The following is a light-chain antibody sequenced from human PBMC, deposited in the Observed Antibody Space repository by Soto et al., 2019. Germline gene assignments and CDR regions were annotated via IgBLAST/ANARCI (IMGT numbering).Light chain of an antibody. V-gene: IGKV3-20*01. Sequence: IVLTQSPGTLSLSPGERASLSCGASQSISSGFLAWYQQKPGQAPRLLIYGASSRATGIPERFSGSGSGTDFTLTISRLDPEDFGMYYCQHHAGSPAFGQGTKVDI. CDR1: QSISSGF. CDR2: GAS. CDR3: QHHAGSPA. J-gene: IGKJ1*01.